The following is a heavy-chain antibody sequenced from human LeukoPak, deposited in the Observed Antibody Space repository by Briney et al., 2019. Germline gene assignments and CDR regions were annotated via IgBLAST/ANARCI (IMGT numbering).Heavy chain of an antibody. Sequence: GGSLRLSCAASGFTFSSYEMNWVRQAPGKGLEWVSYISSSGSTIYYADSVKGRFTISRDNAKNSLYLQMNSLRAEDTAVYYCARDPSIAAAGGDAFDIWGQGTMVTVSS. V-gene: IGHV3-48*03. CDR3: ARDPSIAAAGGDAFDI. CDR2: ISSSGSTI. CDR1: GFTFSSYE. J-gene: IGHJ3*02. D-gene: IGHD6-13*01.